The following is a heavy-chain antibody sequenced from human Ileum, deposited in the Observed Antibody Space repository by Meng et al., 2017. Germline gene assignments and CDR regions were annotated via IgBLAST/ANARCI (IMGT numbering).Heavy chain of an antibody. V-gene: IGHV1-3*01. D-gene: IGHD3-10*01. CDR2: MDAGNGYA. CDR3: VRGNGPGAYLLDY. J-gene: IGHJ4*02. CDR1: DYSFSSYA. Sequence: QGHHVQSGSVVMNPGASVRISCKPSDYSFSSYAMHWVRQAPGQRLEWLGFMDAGNGYARDSQKFQGRVTIIRDTSANTDYMELSSLTSEETAIYFCVRGNGPGAYLLDYWGQGALVTVSS.